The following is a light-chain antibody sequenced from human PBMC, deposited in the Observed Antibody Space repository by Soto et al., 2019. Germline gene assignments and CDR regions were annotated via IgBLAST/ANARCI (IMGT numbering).Light chain of an antibody. CDR2: DAS. V-gene: IGKV3-11*01. Sequence: EIVLTQSPATLSLSPGERATLSCRASQSISNFLAWYQQKPGQAPRLLIYDASNRATGIPARFSGXGSGTDCTLTINRLEPEACALYYFQQNGSTQINFVQRSKV. J-gene: IGKJ1*01. CDR3: QQNGSTQIN. CDR1: QSISNF.